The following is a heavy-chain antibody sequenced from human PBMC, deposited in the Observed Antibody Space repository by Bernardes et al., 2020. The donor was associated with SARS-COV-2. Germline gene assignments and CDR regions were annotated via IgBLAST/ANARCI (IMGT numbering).Heavy chain of an antibody. J-gene: IGHJ3*02. D-gene: IGHD2-2*01. Sequence: GGSLRLSCAASGFTFSSYGMHWVRQAPGKGLEWVAVIWYDGSNKYYADSVKGRFTISRDNSKNTLYLQMNSLRAEDTAVYYCARGSTEGWAFDIWGQGTMVTVSS. CDR3: ARGSTEGWAFDI. V-gene: IGHV3-33*01. CDR1: GFTFSSYG. CDR2: IWYDGSNK.